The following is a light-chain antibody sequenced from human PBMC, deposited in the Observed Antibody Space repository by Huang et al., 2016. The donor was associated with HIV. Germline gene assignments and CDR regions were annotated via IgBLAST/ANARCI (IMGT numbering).Light chain of an antibody. Sequence: QSPVSLAVSLGERATLTCRSSQSVFSTSTNKDYLAWFQQKPGQPPKLLLFCSSTREVGVPDRFSGSGSGTHFTLTIANLEADDAAIYYCQQYYASPQTFGQGTRV. J-gene: IGKJ1*01. CDR3: QQYYASPQT. CDR1: QSVFSTSTNKDY. CDR2: CSS. V-gene: IGKV4-1*01.